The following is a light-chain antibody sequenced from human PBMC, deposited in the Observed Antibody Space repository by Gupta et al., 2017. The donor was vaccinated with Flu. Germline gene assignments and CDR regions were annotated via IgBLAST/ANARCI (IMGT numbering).Light chain of an antibody. V-gene: IGLV1-40*01. Sequence: VTISCTGRSSNIGAGYDVHWYQQLPGTAPKLLIYGNSNRPSGVPDRFSGSKSGTSASLAITGLQAEDEADYYCQAYDSSLSGYVFGTGTKVTVL. CDR3: QAYDSSLSGYV. CDR1: SSNIGAGYD. CDR2: GNS. J-gene: IGLJ1*01.